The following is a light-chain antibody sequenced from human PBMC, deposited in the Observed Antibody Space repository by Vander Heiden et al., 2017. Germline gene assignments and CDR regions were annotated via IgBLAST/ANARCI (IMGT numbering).Light chain of an antibody. CDR2: AAS. V-gene: IGKV1-39*01. J-gene: IGKJ4*01. Sequence: IQMPQSPTSLAAAVGDRVTSTCRASQGISSYLNWYQQKPGKAPKLLIYAASSLQSGVPSRFSGSGSGTDFTLTISSLQPEDFAAYYCQQSYNTPRTFGGGTKVEIK. CDR3: QQSYNTPRT. CDR1: QGISSY.